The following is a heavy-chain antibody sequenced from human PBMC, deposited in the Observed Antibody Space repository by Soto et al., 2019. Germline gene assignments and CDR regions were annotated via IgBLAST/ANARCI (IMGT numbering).Heavy chain of an antibody. D-gene: IGHD3-22*01. CDR3: VRDGVDYYDTDSLYFDK. V-gene: IGHV3-21*01. CDR2: ISSSAVYI. CDR1: GFNFITYS. J-gene: IGHJ4*01. Sequence: EVQLVESGGGPVRPGGSLRLSCAASGFNFITYSLNLVRQAPGKGLEWVASISSSAVYIDYADSVTARFTISRDIANNTLYLQMNSLRAEDTASYYCVRDGVDYYDTDSLYFDKRGQGTPVTVSS.